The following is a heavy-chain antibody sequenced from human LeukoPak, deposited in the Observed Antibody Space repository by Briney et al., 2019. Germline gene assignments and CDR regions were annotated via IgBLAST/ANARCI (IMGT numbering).Heavy chain of an antibody. CDR1: GFTFTDYA. D-gene: IGHD6-19*01. CDR3: AKARTPYNSGFDY. J-gene: IGHJ4*02. V-gene: IGHV3-23*01. CDR2: ISASGSTT. Sequence: QPGGSLRLSCAASGFTFTDYAMGWVRQAPAQGLEWASTISASGSTTYYADSVGGRFTISRDNSKNTLSLQMSSLRAEDTAVYYCAKARTPYNSGFDYWGQGTLVTVSS.